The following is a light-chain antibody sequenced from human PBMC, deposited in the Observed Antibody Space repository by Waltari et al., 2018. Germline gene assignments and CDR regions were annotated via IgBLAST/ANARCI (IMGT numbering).Light chain of an antibody. J-gene: IGKJ5*01. CDR2: KVS. Sequence: VVMTPSPLSLPVTLGQPASISCRSTQSLDYSDGNTYFNWFQLRPGQSPRLLIYKVSNRDSVVLDRFSGSESGTDFTLVISRVESEDVVIYYCMQGTQWPPTLGQGTRLEIK. CDR3: MQGTQWPPT. CDR1: QSLDYSDGNTY. V-gene: IGKV2-30*01.